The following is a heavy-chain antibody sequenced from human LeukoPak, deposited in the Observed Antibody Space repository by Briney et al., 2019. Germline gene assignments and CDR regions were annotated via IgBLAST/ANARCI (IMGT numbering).Heavy chain of an antibody. CDR1: GFTFSSYA. CDR2: ISGSGGST. V-gene: IGHV3-23*01. J-gene: IGHJ5*02. D-gene: IGHD5-24*01. CDR3: AKEGRWLPNGPDWFDP. Sequence: GGSLRLSCAASGFTFSSYAMSWVRQAPGKGLEWVSAISGSGGSTYYADSVKGRFTISRDNSKNTLYLQMNSLRAEDTAVYYCAKEGRWLPNGPDWFDPWGQGTLVTVSS.